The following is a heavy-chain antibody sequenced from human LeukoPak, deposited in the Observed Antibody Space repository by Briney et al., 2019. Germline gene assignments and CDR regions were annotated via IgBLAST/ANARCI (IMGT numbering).Heavy chain of an antibody. D-gene: IGHD3-3*01. J-gene: IGHJ4*02. CDR3: AKDHGELRFLEWLFPVYFDY. Sequence: GGSLRLSCAASGFTFSSYAMSWVRQAPGKGLEWVSAISGSGGSTYYADSVKGRFTISRDNSKNTLYLQMNSLRAEDTAVYYGAKDHGELRFLEWLFPVYFDYWGQGTLVTVSS. V-gene: IGHV3-23*01. CDR2: ISGSGGST. CDR1: GFTFSSYA.